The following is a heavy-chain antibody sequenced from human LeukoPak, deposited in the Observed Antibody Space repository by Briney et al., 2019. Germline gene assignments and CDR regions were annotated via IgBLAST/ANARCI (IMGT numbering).Heavy chain of an antibody. J-gene: IGHJ4*02. CDR2: IYYSGST. CDR1: GGSVSSGSYC. D-gene: IGHD2-2*01. CDR3: ARGRRGPAARSYYFDY. V-gene: IGHV4-61*01. Sequence: SETLSLTCTVSGGSVSSGSYCWSWIRQPPGKGLEWIGYIYYSGSTNYNPSLKSRVTISVDTSKNQFSLKLSSVTAADTAVYYCARGRRGPAARSYYFDYWGQGTLVTVSS.